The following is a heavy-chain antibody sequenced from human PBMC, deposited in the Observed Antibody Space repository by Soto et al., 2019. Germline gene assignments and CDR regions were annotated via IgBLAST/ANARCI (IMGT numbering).Heavy chain of an antibody. V-gene: IGHV3-11*01. CDR2: ISVSGDTK. CDR1: GFSFSEFY. CDR3: ERRRGSSGYDLEF. D-gene: IGHD5-12*01. J-gene: IGHJ4*02. Sequence: GGSLRLSCAASGFSFSEFYMSWIRQAPGKGLEWVSYISVSGDTKHYADSVKGRFTISRDNAKNSLYLDINSLRAEDTAVYYCERRRGSSGYDLEFWGQGILVTVSS.